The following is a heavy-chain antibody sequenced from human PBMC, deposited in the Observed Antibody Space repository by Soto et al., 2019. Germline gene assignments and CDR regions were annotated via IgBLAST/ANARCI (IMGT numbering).Heavy chain of an antibody. CDR1: GFTVSSNY. J-gene: IGHJ6*02. CDR2: IYSGGST. V-gene: IGHV3-53*01. D-gene: IGHD3-16*01. CDR3: ARGGVSYYYYYYGMDV. Sequence: EVQLVESGGGLIQPGGSLRLSCAASGFTVSSNYMSWVRQAPGKGLEWGSVIYSGGSTYYADSVKGRFTISRDNSKNTLYLQMNSLRAEDTAVYYCARGGVSYYYYYYGMDVWGQGTTVTVSS.